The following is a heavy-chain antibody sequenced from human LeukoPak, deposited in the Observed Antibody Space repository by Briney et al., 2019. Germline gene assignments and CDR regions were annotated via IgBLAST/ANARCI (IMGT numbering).Heavy chain of an antibody. CDR2: IYTSGGA. CDR3: ARGIKGYCNTTNCFGYYMDV. D-gene: IGHD2-15*01. V-gene: IGHV4-4*07. Sequence: SETLSLTCSVSGDFLTSHYWSWIRRPAGKGLEWIGRIYTSGGANYNPSLKSRVSMSLDTSKRHFSLRLSSMTAADTAVYYCARGIKGYCNTTNCFGYYMDVWGKGTTVIVFS. J-gene: IGHJ6*03. CDR1: GDFLTSHY.